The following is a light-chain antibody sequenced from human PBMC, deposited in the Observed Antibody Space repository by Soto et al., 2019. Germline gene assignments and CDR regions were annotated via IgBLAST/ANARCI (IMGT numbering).Light chain of an antibody. Sequence: QSALTQPASVSGSPGQSITISCTGSSSDVGAYNYVSWYQQHPGKVPKLMIYDVSNRPSGVSNRFSGSKSGNTASLTRSGLQAEDEADYYCSSYTTSRSYVFGTGTKLTVL. J-gene: IGLJ1*01. CDR3: SSYTTSRSYV. V-gene: IGLV2-14*03. CDR2: DVS. CDR1: SSDVGAYNY.